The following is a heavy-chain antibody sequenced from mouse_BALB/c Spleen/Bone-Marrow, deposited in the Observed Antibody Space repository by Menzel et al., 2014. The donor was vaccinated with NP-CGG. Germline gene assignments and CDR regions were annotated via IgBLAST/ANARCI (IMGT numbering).Heavy chain of an antibody. Sequence: VQLQQSGAELVKPGASVKLSCTASGFNIKDTYMHWVKQRPEQGLEWIGRIDPANGNTKYDPKFQGKATITADTSSNTAYLQLSSLPSEDTAVYYCARGLRHAMDYWGQGTSVTVSS. J-gene: IGHJ4*01. CDR1: GFNIKDTY. CDR3: ARGLRHAMDY. CDR2: IDPANGNT. D-gene: IGHD2-4*01. V-gene: IGHV14-3*02.